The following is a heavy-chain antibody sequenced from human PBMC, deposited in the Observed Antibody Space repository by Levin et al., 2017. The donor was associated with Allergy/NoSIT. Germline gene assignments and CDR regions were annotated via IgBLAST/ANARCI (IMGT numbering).Heavy chain of an antibody. CDR2: ISASGGGT. CDR3: AKSTPGIYYGGNSGNDAFDI. D-gene: IGHD4-23*01. V-gene: IGHV3-23*01. J-gene: IGHJ3*02. Sequence: GESLKISCAASGFTFTNSAMGWVRQSPEKGLEWVSAISASGGGTYYADSVKGRFTISRDNPKNTLFLQMNSLRAEDTAVYYCAKSTPGIYYGGNSGNDAFDIWGQGTMVTVSS. CDR1: GFTFTNSA.